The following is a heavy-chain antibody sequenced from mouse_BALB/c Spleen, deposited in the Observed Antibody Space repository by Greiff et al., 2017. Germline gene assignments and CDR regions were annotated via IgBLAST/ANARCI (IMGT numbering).Heavy chain of an antibody. CDR1: GFTFTDYY. CDR3: ARDRYSFAY. V-gene: IGHV7-3*02. Sequence: EVQLVESGGGLVQPGGSLRLSCATSGFTFTDYYMSWVRQPPGKALEWLGFIRNKANGYTTEYSASVKGRFTISRDNSQSILYLQMNTLRAEDSATYYCARDRYSFAYWGQGTLVTVSA. CDR2: IRNKANGYTT. J-gene: IGHJ3*01.